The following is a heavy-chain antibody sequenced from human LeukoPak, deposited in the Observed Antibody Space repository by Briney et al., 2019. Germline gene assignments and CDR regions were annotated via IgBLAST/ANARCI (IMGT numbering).Heavy chain of an antibody. D-gene: IGHD6-19*01. CDR2: IIGSGGRT. CDR3: AKDPGYSSGWFDY. J-gene: IGHJ4*02. Sequence: GALRLSCAASGFTFSSYAMSWVRQAPRKGLGWVSAIIGSGGRTYYADSVKGRFTISRDNSKNTLYLQMNSLRAEDTCVYYCAKDPGYSSGWFDYWGQGTLVTVSS. CDR1: GFTFSSYA. V-gene: IGHV3-23*01.